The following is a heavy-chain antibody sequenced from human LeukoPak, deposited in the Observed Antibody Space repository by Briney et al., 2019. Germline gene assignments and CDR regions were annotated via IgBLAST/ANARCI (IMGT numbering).Heavy chain of an antibody. CDR2: IYSGGST. CDR1: GFTVSSNY. J-gene: IGHJ4*02. V-gene: IGHV3-66*02. CDR3: ARDLEYHTSGGFDY. D-gene: IGHD2-15*01. Sequence: PGGSLRLSCAASGFTVSSNYMSWVRQAPGKGLEWVSIIYSGGSTYYADSVKGRFTISRDNSKNTLYLQMNSLRAEDTALYYCARDLEYHTSGGFDYWGREPWSPSPQ.